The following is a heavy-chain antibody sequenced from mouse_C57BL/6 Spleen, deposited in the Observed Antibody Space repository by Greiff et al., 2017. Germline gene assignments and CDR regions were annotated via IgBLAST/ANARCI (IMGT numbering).Heavy chain of an antibody. CDR1: GYTFTDYN. Sequence: EVKLQESGPELVKPGASVKMSCKASGYTFTDYNMHWVKQSHGKSLEWIGYINPNNGGTSYNQKFKGKATLTVNKSSSTAYMELSSLTSEDSAVYYCARGGYYGSRYFDYWGQGTTLTVSS. D-gene: IGHD1-1*01. CDR2: INPNNGGT. J-gene: IGHJ2*01. CDR3: ARGGYYGSRYFDY. V-gene: IGHV1-22*01.